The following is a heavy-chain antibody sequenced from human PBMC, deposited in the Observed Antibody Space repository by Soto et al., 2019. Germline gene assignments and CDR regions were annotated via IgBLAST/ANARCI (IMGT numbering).Heavy chain of an antibody. CDR3: ARVGYSGYDYSDYFDY. D-gene: IGHD5-12*01. V-gene: IGHV3-7*01. J-gene: IGHJ4*02. CDR1: GFTFSSYW. Sequence: EVQLVESGGGLVQPGGSLRLSCAASGFTFSSYWMSWVRQAPGKGLEWVANIKQDGSEKYYVDSVKGRFTISRDNAKNSLYLQMNSLRAEDTAVYYCARVGYSGYDYSDYFDYWGQGTLVTVSS. CDR2: IKQDGSEK.